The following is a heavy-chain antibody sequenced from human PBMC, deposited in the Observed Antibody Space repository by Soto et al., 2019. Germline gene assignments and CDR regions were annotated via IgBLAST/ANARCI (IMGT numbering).Heavy chain of an antibody. J-gene: IGHJ3*02. CDR2: IYYTGST. Sequence: KASETLSLTCTVSGGSISSYYWSWIRQPPGKGLEWIGYIYYTGSTSYNPSLKSRVTLSVDTSKNQFSLKLSSVTAADTAVYYCARLGYSYGSAAFDIWGQGTMVTVSS. D-gene: IGHD5-18*01. CDR1: GGSISSYY. V-gene: IGHV4-59*12. CDR3: ARLGYSYGSAAFDI.